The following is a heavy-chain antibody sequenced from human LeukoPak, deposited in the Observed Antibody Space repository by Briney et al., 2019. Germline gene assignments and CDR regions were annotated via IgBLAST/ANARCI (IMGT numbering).Heavy chain of an antibody. CDR1: GGSISSYY. J-gene: IGHJ4*02. D-gene: IGHD2/OR15-2a*01. V-gene: IGHV4-59*08. Sequence: PSETLSLTCTVSGGSISSYYWSWIRQPPGKGLEWIAYIPGIGSINYNPSLKSRVTISLDTSKNQFSLKLSSVTAADTAVYYCAGHHPRNTVDFWGQGTLVTVSS. CDR3: AGHHPRNTVDF. CDR2: IPGIGSI.